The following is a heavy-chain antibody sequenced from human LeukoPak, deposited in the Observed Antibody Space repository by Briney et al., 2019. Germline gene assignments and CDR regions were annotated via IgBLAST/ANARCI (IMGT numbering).Heavy chain of an antibody. V-gene: IGHV1-2*02. CDR1: GYTFTGYH. J-gene: IGHJ4*02. D-gene: IGHD3-10*01. CDR2: INPNSGGT. CDR3: ARPTYGSGSYYPFDY. Sequence: ASVKVSCKASGYTFTGYHLHWVRQAPGQGLEWMGWINPNSGGTNYAQKFQGRVTMTRDTSISTAYMELSRLRSDDTAVYYCARPTYGSGSYYPFDYWGQGTLVTVSS.